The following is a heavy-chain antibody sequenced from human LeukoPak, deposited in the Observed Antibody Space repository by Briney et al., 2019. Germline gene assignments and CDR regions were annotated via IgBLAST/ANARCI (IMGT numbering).Heavy chain of an antibody. D-gene: IGHD2-15*01. Sequence: PGGSLRLSCAASGFTFSSYSMNWVRQAPGKGLEWVSSISSSSSYIYYADSVKGRFTISRDNAKNSLYLQMNSLRAEDTAVYYCARDPAGLCSGGSCYRWFAPWGQGTLVTVSS. CDR2: ISSSSSYI. V-gene: IGHV3-21*01. CDR3: ARDPAGLCSGGSCYRWFAP. J-gene: IGHJ5*02. CDR1: GFTFSSYS.